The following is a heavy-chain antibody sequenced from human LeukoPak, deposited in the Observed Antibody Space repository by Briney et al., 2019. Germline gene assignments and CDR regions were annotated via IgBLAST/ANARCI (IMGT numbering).Heavy chain of an antibody. CDR1: GFTFSNAW. D-gene: IGHD5-12*01. J-gene: IGHJ3*02. CDR2: IKSKTDGGTT. CDR3: TTDPSGYDYAFDI. V-gene: IGHV3-15*01. Sequence: PGRSLRLSCAASGFTFSNAWMSWVSQAPGKGLEWVGRIKSKTDGGTTDYAAPVKGRFTISRDDSKNTLYLQMNSLKTEDTAVYYCTTDPSGYDYAFDIWGQGTMVTVSS.